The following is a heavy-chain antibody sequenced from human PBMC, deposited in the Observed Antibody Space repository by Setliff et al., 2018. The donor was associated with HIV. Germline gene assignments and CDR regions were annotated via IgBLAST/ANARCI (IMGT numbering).Heavy chain of an antibody. CDR3: ARASKSTANCAAPNMCYGKGAFDV. D-gene: IGHD2-2*01. Sequence: GSLRLSCAASGFTFSSHWMSWVRQAPGKWLEWVANIKQDGSEKYHVDSVKGRFTISRDNAKDSLFLQMNGLRADDTAVYFCARASKSTANCAAPNMCYGKGAFDVWGQGTMVTVSS. CDR2: IKQDGSEK. J-gene: IGHJ3*01. CDR1: GFTFSSHW. V-gene: IGHV3-7*02.